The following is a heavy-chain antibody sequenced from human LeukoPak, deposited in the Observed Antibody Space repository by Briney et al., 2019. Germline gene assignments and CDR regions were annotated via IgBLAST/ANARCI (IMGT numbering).Heavy chain of an antibody. CDR2: ISSSGSTI. CDR1: GFTFSSYA. CDR3: AAGYCSGGSCYPYYYYGMDV. V-gene: IGHV3-48*04. J-gene: IGHJ6*02. Sequence: PGGSLRLSCAASGFTFSSYAMSWVRQAPGKGLECVSYISSSGSTIYYADSVKGRFTISRDNAKNSLYLQMNSLRAEDTAVYYCAAGYCSGGSCYPYYYYGMDVWGQGTTVTVSS. D-gene: IGHD2-15*01.